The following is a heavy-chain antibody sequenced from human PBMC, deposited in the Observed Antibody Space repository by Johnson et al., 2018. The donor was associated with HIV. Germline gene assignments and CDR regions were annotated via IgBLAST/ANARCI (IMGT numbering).Heavy chain of an antibody. V-gene: IGHV3-30-3*01. J-gene: IGHJ3*02. CDR1: GFTFSSYA. CDR2: TSYDGSNK. Sequence: QVQLVESGGGVVQPGRSLRLSCAASGFTFSSYAMHWVRQAPGKGLEWVAVTSYDGSNKYYADSVKGRFTISRDNSKNTLYLQMNSLRAEDTAVYYCARVGDSSSSLGAFDIWGQGTMVTVSS. D-gene: IGHD6-6*01. CDR3: ARVGDSSSSLGAFDI.